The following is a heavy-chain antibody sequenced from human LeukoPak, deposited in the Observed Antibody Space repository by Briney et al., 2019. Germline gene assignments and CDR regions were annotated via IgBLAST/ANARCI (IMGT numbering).Heavy chain of an antibody. CDR2: IKEDGSEK. CDR3: ARERSFYGSGIRFDP. J-gene: IGHJ5*02. Sequence: PGGSLRLSCAAAGFSFSSYWMTWVRQAPGKGLEWVANIKEDGSEKYYVDSVKGRFTISRDNGKNSLYLQMNRLRAEDTAVYYCARERSFYGSGIRFDPWGQGILVIVSS. CDR1: GFSFSSYW. V-gene: IGHV3-7*04. D-gene: IGHD3-10*01.